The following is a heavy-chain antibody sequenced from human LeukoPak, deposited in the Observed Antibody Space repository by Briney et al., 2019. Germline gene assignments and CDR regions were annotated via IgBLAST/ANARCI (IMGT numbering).Heavy chain of an antibody. J-gene: IGHJ4*02. V-gene: IGHV1-69*01. Sequence: GSSVKVSCTASGGTFSSYAISWVRQAPGQGLEWMGGIIPIFGTANYAQKFQGRVTITADESTSTAYMELSSLRSEDTAVYYCASNYYDSSGYYSLDYWGQGTLVTVSS. CDR2: IIPIFGTA. D-gene: IGHD3-22*01. CDR3: ASNYYDSSGYYSLDY. CDR1: GGTFSSYA.